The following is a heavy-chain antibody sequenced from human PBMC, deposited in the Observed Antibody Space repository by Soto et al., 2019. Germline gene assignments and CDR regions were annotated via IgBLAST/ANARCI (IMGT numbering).Heavy chain of an antibody. V-gene: IGHV6-1*01. CDR2: TYYRSKWYY. CDR3: ARGEQYSGRIFDY. J-gene: IGHJ4*01. Sequence: SQTLSLTCAITGDSVSSNSAGWSWVRQSPSRGLEWLGRTYYRSKWYYEYAVSVRGRITINPDTSKNQYSLQLNSVTPEDTAVYFCARGEQYSGRIFDYWGQRSLVTVS. CDR1: GDSVSSNSAG. D-gene: IGHD1-26*01.